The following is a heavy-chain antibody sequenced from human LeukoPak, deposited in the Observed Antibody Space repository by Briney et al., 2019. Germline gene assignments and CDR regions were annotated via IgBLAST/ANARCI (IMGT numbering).Heavy chain of an antibody. V-gene: IGHV3-21*01. Sequence: GGSLRLSCAASGFTFSSYSMNWVRQAPGKGLEWVSSISSSSSYIYYADSVKGRFTISRDNAKNLLYLQMNSLRAEDTAVYYCARGLPNYYDSSGYYADYWGQGTLVTVSS. CDR2: ISSSSSYI. D-gene: IGHD3-22*01. CDR1: GFTFSSYS. CDR3: ARGLPNYYDSSGYYADY. J-gene: IGHJ4*02.